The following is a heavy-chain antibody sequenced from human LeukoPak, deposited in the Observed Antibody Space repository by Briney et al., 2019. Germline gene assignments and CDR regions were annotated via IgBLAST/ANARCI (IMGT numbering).Heavy chain of an antibody. D-gene: IGHD3-10*01. V-gene: IGHV4-59*01. CDR2: IYYSGST. CDR1: GGSISSDY. CDR3: ARDVSIRDYYYGMDV. J-gene: IGHJ6*02. Sequence: SETLSLTCTVSGGSISSDYWSWIRQPPGKGLEWIGYIYYSGSTSYSPSLESRVTISVDTSKNQFSLRLSSVTAADTAMYYCARDVSIRDYYYGMDVWGQGTTVTVSS.